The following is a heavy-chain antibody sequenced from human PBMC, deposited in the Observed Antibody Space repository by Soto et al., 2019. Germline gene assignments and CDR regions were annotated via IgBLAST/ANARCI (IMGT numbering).Heavy chain of an antibody. D-gene: IGHD3-10*01. V-gene: IGHV4-31*03. CDR2: IYYSGST. J-gene: IGHJ4*02. CDR3: TTGHPIYYVAAHLDY. Sequence: SETLSLTCTVSGGSISSGGYYWSWIRQHPGKGLEWIGYIYYSGSTYYNPSLKSRVTISVDTSKNQFSLKLSSVTAADTAVYYCTTGHPIYYVAAHLDYWGQGTLVTVSS. CDR1: GGSISSGGYY.